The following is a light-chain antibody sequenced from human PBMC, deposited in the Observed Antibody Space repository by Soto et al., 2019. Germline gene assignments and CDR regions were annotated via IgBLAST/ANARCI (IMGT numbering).Light chain of an antibody. J-gene: IGLJ1*01. CDR1: SSDVGSYDL. CDR2: EVD. Sequence: QSALTQAASVSGSPGQSITISCTGTSSDVGSYDLVSWYQQHPGKAPKLMIYEVDKRPSGVSNRFSGSKSGNTASLTISGLQAEDEADYYCCSYVVGATYVFGTGTKVTVL. CDR3: CSYVVGATYV. V-gene: IGLV2-23*02.